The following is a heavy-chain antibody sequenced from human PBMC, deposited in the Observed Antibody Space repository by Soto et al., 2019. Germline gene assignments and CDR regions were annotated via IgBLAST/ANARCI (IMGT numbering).Heavy chain of an antibody. CDR3: ARDFERIAAHDRFAP. CDR1: RNSFPYHA. V-gene: IGHV1-3*01. D-gene: IGHD3-9*01. CDR2: INAGNGNT. J-gene: IGHJ5*02. Sequence: GASGKGCSQERRNSFPYHAIQWVRPAPGQRLEWMGWINAGNGNTKYSQKFQGRVTITRDTSASTAYMELSSLRSEDTAVYYCARDFERIAAHDRFAPSGQGSLVTVSS.